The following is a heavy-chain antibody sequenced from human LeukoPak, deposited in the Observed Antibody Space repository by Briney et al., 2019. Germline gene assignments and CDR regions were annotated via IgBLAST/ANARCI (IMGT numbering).Heavy chain of an antibody. D-gene: IGHD3-9*01. CDR1: GFTFSSYW. V-gene: IGHV3-7*01. CDR2: IKQDGSEK. CDR3: ARDIGFYDILTGYSSSIDY. Sequence: PGGSLRLSCAASGFTFSSYWMSWVRQAPGKGLEWVANIKQDGSEKYYVDSVKGRFTISRDNAKNSLYLQMNSLRAEDTAVYYCARDIGFYDILTGYSSSIDYWGQGTLVTVSS. J-gene: IGHJ4*02.